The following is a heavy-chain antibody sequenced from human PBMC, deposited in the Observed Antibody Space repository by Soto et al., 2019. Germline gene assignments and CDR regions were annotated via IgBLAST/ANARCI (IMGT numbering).Heavy chain of an antibody. CDR2: ISSTTNYI. CDR1: GFTFTRCS. Sequence: LRLSCAASGFTFTRCSMNWVRQAPGKGLEWVSSISSTTNYIYYGDSMKGRFTISRDNAKNSLYLEMNSLRAEDTAVYYCARESEDLTSNFDYWGQGTLVTVSS. V-gene: IGHV3-21*06. CDR3: ARESEDLTSNFDY. J-gene: IGHJ4*02.